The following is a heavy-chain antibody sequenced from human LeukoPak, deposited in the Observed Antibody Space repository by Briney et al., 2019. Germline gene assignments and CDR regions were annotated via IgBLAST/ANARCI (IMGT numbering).Heavy chain of an antibody. J-gene: IGHJ3*02. V-gene: IGHV3-53*01. CDR3: SRDSQSDAFDI. D-gene: IGHD5-24*01. CDR1: GYTVSSNY. CDR2: IYSGGST. Sequence: GGSLRLSCAASGYTVSSNYMSWGRQAPGKGLEWVSVIYSGGSTYYADSVKGRFTISRDNSKNTLYLQMSSLRAEDTAVYYCSRDSQSDAFDIWGQGTMVTVSS.